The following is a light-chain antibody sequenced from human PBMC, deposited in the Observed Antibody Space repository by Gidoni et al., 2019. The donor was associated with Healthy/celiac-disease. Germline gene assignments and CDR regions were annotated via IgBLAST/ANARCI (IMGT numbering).Light chain of an antibody. CDR3: QQSYSTPSS. Sequence: DIQMTQSPSSLSASVGDRVTIPCRASQSISSYLHWYQQKPGKAPKLLIYAASSLQSGVPSRFSGSGSGTDFTLTISSLQPEDVATYYCQQSYSTPSSFGQGTKLEIK. CDR1: QSISSY. V-gene: IGKV1-39*01. CDR2: AAS. J-gene: IGKJ2*04.